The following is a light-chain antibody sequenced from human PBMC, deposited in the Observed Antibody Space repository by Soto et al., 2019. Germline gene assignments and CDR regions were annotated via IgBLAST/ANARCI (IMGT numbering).Light chain of an antibody. CDR1: QSISSNF. CDR2: GAS. V-gene: IGKV3-20*01. J-gene: IGKJ4*01. CDR3: QQDVDAPLT. Sequence: EIVLTQAPGTLSSSPGDRATLSCRASQSISSNFLARHQQKPGQAPRLLIYGASRRATGIPDRFSGSESGTDFNLTITKLEPEDFAVYLCQQDVDAPLTVGGGTKVEIK.